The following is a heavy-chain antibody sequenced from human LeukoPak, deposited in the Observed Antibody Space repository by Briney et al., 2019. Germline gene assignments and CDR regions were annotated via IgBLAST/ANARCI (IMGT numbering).Heavy chain of an antibody. D-gene: IGHD2-2*01. J-gene: IGHJ4*02. CDR3: SSEDKDCSSPSCNDY. CDR1: GYTLTVYY. CDR2: INPHSGDT. V-gene: IGHV1-2*02. Sequence: ASVKVSCKASGYTLTVYYMRWVRQAPGQGLEWMGYINPHSGDTIYAPNFQGRVTMTRDTSISTVYMELSNLRSDDTAVYYCSSEDKDCSSPSCNDYWGQGTLVTVSS.